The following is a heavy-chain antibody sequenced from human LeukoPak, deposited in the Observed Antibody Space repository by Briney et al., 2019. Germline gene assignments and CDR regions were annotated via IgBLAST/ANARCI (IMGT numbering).Heavy chain of an antibody. CDR1: GYTFTGYY. D-gene: IGHD3-3*01. CDR2: INPNSGGT. V-gene: IGHV1-2*02. J-gene: IGHJ4*02. CDR3: ARDRYRFLEWLLPYYFDY. Sequence: ASVKVSCKASGYTFTGYYMHWVRQAPGQGLEWMGWINPNSGGTNYAQKFQGRVTMTTDTSTSTAYMELRSLRSDDTAVYYCARDRYRFLEWLLPYYFDYWGQGTLVTVSS.